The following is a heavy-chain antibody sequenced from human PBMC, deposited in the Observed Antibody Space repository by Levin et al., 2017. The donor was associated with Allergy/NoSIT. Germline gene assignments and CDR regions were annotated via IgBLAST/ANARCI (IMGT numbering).Heavy chain of an antibody. D-gene: IGHD5-18*01. CDR2: IGSRGITM. Sequence: GGSLRLSCAVSGFSFSDFFMSWIRQAPGKGLEWVSSIGSRGITMYYSDSVKGRFTISRDDAKKSLFLQLNNLRVDDTAVYYCARSTSATARSFDVWGEGTTVTVSS. J-gene: IGHJ6*04. CDR3: ARSTSATARSFDV. CDR1: GFSFSDFF. V-gene: IGHV3-11*01.